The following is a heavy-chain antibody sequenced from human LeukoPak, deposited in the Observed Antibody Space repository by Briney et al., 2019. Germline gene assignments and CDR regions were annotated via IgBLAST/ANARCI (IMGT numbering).Heavy chain of an antibody. V-gene: IGHV4-34*01. Sequence: PSETLSLTCAVYGGSFSGYYWSWIRQPPGKGLEWIGEINHSGSTNYNPSLKSRVTISADTSKNQFSLKLSSVTAADTAVYYCARGDYYGSGYYYYGMDVWGQGTTVTVSS. D-gene: IGHD3-10*01. J-gene: IGHJ6*02. CDR1: GGSFSGYY. CDR3: ARGDYYGSGYYYYGMDV. CDR2: INHSGST.